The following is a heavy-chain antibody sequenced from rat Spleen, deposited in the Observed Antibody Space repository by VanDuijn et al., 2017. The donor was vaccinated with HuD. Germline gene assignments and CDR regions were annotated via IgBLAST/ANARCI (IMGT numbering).Heavy chain of an antibody. CDR2: ISYDGGST. Sequence: EVQVVESGGGLVQPGRSLKLSCAASGFTFSNYGMAWVRQTPTKGLEWVASISYDGGSTYYRDSVKGRFTISRGNAKSSLYLQMDSLGSEDTATYYCTTGYHEFAYWGQGSLVTVSS. V-gene: IGHV5-20*01. CDR1: GFTFSNYG. D-gene: IGHD2-2*01. J-gene: IGHJ3*01. CDR3: TTGYHEFAY.